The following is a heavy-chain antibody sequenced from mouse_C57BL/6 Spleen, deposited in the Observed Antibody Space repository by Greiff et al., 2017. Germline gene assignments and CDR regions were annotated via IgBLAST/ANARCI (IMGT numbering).Heavy chain of an antibody. V-gene: IGHV5-4*01. J-gene: IGHJ4*01. CDR3: ARDPLGAMDY. CDR2: ISDGGSYT. CDR1: GFTFSSYA. D-gene: IGHD3-3*01. Sequence: EVQGVESGGGLVKPGGSLKLSCAASGFTFSSYAMSWVRQTPEKRLEWVATISDGGSYTYYPDNVKGRFTISRDNAKNNLYLQMSHLKSEDTAMYYCARDPLGAMDYWGQGTSVTVSS.